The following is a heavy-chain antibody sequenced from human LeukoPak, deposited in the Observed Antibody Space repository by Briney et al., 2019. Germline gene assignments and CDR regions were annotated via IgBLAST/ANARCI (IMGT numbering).Heavy chain of an antibody. Sequence: PGGSLSLSCAASGFTFNSHGMHWVRQAPGKGLEWVAFLRYDGSDKYYADSVKGRLTISRDNSKNTLYLQMSSLRAEDTAVYYCAKGSYYCSSSSCPQYYYYMDVWGKGTTVTVSS. J-gene: IGHJ6*03. D-gene: IGHD2-2*01. CDR3: AKGSYYCSSSSCPQYYYYMDV. CDR2: LRYDGSDK. CDR1: GFTFNSHG. V-gene: IGHV3-30*02.